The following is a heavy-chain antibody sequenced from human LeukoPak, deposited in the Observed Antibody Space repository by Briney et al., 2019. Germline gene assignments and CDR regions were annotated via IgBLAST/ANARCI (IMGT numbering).Heavy chain of an antibody. D-gene: IGHD3-9*01. J-gene: IGHJ4*02. Sequence: GASVKVSCKASGYTFTSYDINWVRQATGQGLEGMGWMNPNSGNTGCAQKFQGRVTMTRNTSISTAYMELSSLRSEDTAVYYCARSRDILSSYYYYWGQRTLVTVSS. V-gene: IGHV1-8*01. CDR3: ARSRDILSSYYYY. CDR1: GYTFTSYD. CDR2: MNPNSGNT.